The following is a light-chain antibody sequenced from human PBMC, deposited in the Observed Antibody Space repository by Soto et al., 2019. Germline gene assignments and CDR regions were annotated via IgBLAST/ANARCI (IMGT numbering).Light chain of an antibody. Sequence: QSVLTQPASVSGSPGQSITISCTGTSSDVGGYNYVSWYQQHPGKAPKLIIYEVSNRPSGVSNRFSGSKSGNTASLTISWLQAEDEADYYCSSYTSSSTRVFGTGTKLTVL. CDR1: SSDVGGYNY. V-gene: IGLV2-14*01. J-gene: IGLJ1*01. CDR3: SSYTSSSTRV. CDR2: EVS.